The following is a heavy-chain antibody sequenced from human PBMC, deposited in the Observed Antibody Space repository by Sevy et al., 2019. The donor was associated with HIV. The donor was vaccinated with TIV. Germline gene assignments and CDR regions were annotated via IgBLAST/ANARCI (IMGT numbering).Heavy chain of an antibody. CDR3: ARAVKERPYDFCSGYPDYYYYGMDV. Sequence: SETLSLTCTVSGGSISSYYWSWIRQPPGKGLEWIGYIYYSGSTNYKPSLKSRVTISVDTSENPYSLKLSSVTAADTAVYYYARAVKERPYDFCSGYPDYYYYGMDVWGQGTTVTVSS. D-gene: IGHD3-3*01. CDR1: GGSISSYY. V-gene: IGHV4-59*01. J-gene: IGHJ6*02. CDR2: IYYSGST.